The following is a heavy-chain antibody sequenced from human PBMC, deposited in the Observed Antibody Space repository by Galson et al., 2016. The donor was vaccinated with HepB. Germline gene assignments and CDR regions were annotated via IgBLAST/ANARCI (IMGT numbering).Heavy chain of an antibody. J-gene: IGHJ4*02. D-gene: IGHD1-14*01. Sequence: TLSLTCSVSGGSISSGTYYWSWIRQHPGKGLEWIGYISYYTGSTYYNPSFTSRITISVDTSKNEFSLKVRSVTAADTAVYYCARVAGRLAGIDNWGQGILVTVSS. CDR1: GGSISSGTYY. CDR3: ARVAGRLAGIDN. V-gene: IGHV4-31*03. CDR2: ISYYTGST.